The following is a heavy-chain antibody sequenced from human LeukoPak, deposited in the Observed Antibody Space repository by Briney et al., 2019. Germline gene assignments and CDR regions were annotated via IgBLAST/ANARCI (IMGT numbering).Heavy chain of an antibody. J-gene: IGHJ5*02. V-gene: IGHV3-9*01. CDR3: ATEQWLVLWFDP. D-gene: IGHD6-19*01. CDR2: ISWNSGSI. CDR1: GFTFDDYA. Sequence: GGSLRLSCAASGFTFDDYAMHWVRQAPGKGLKWVSGISWNSGSIGYADSVKGRFTISRDNAKNSLYLQMNSLRAEDTALYYCATEQWLVLWFDPWGQGTLVTVSS.